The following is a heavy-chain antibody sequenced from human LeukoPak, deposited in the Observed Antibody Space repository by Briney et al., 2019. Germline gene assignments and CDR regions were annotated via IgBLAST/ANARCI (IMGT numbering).Heavy chain of an antibody. D-gene: IGHD3-10*01. CDR2: INPNSGGT. V-gene: IGHV1-2*02. CDR3: ARGPRMDYYGPVWFDP. J-gene: IGHJ5*02. CDR1: GYTFTGYY. Sequence: GASVKVSCKASGYTFTGYYMHWVRQAPGQGLEWMGWINPNSGGTNYAQKFQGRVTMTRDTSISTAYMELSRLRSDDTAVYYCARGPRMDYYGPVWFDPWGQGTLVTVSS.